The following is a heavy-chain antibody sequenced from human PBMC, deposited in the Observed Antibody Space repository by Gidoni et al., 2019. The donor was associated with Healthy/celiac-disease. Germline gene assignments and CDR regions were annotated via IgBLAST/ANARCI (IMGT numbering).Heavy chain of an antibody. CDR1: GYTFTSYG. J-gene: IGHJ4*02. V-gene: IGHV1-18*01. CDR3: ARAFYSGYDWYYFDY. CDR2: ISAYNGNT. D-gene: IGHD5-12*01. Sequence: QVQLVQSGAEVKKPGASVKVSCKASGYTFTSYGISWVRQASGQGLEWMGWISAYNGNTNYAQKLQGRVTMTTDTSTSTAYMELRSLRSDDTAVYYCARAFYSGYDWYYFDYWGQGTLVTVSS.